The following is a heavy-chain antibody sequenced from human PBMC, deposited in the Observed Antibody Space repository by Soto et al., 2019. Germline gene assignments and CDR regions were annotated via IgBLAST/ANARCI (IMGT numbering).Heavy chain of an antibody. CDR1: GYTFTSYG. CDR3: ARGGYYDTSGSRNYHYYGMNV. Sequence: QVQLVQSGAEVKKPGASVKVSCKASGYTFTSYGINWVRQAPGQGLEWLGWISAYDGYTTYAQIRQGRVFMTTDTCTKXAXVXXRSFRSDDTGTYFIARGGYYDTSGSRNYHYYGMNVWGQGTTVTVSS. D-gene: IGHD3-22*01. CDR2: ISAYDGYT. V-gene: IGHV1-18*01. J-gene: IGHJ6*02.